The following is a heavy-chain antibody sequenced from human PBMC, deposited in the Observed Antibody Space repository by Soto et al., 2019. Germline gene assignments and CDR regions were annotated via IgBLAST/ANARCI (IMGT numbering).Heavy chain of an antibody. D-gene: IGHD2-21*02. Sequence: QVRLQQSGPGLVKPSQTLSLTCTVSGGSISFDHYHWMWIRQPPGKGLEWIGYVHYSGSVLYNPSLQSRVSISVDTSKNQFSLKLSSVTAADTAVYFCAREDDGGDRDYYGLDVWGQGTTVTVSS. CDR3: AREDDGGDRDYYGLDV. CDR2: VHYSGSV. V-gene: IGHV4-30-4*01. J-gene: IGHJ6*02. CDR1: GGSISFDHYH.